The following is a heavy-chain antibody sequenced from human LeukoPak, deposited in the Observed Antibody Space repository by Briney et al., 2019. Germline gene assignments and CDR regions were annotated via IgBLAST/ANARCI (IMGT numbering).Heavy chain of an antibody. J-gene: IGHJ2*01. CDR1: GGSISSYY. D-gene: IGHD6-19*01. V-gene: IGHV4-59*08. Sequence: SETLSLTCTVSGGSISSYYWSWIRQPPGKGLEWIGYIYYSGSTNYSPSLKSRVTISVDTSKNQFSLKLSSVTAADTAVYYCARYRYSSGWLRYFDLWGRGTLVTVSS. CDR2: IYYSGST. CDR3: ARYRYSSGWLRYFDL.